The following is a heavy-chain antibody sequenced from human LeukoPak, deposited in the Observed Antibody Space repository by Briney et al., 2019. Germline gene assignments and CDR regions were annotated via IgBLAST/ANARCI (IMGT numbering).Heavy chain of an antibody. CDR1: GGTFSSYA. J-gene: IGHJ4*02. D-gene: IGHD4-17*01. V-gene: IGHV1-69*06. CDR2: IIPIFGTA. CDR3: ARRGDYGGYFEE. Sequence: SVKVSCKASGGTFSSYAISWVRQAPGPGLEWMGGIIPIFGTANYAQKFQGRVTITADKSTSTAYMELNSLRAEDTAVYYCARRGDYGGYFEEWGQGTLVTVSS.